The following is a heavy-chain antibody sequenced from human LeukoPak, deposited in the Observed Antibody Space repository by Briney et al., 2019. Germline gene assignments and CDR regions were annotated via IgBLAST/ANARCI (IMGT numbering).Heavy chain of an antibody. CDR3: ARGRSYYYDSSGYYYFDY. V-gene: IGHV4-30-2*01. D-gene: IGHD3-22*01. CDR1: GGSISSGGYS. Sequence: SETLSLTCAVSGGSISSGGYSWSWIRHPPGKGLEWIGYIYHSGSTYYNPSLKSRVTISVDRSKNQFSLKLSSVTAADTAVYYCARGRSYYYDSSGYYYFDYWGQGTLVTVSS. CDR2: IYHSGST. J-gene: IGHJ4*02.